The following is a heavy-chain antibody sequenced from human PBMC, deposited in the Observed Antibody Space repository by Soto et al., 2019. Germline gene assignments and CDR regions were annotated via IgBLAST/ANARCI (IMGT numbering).Heavy chain of an antibody. CDR2: IYHSGST. CDR3: ARDTLVFRTSTIYSMDV. D-gene: IGHD2-8*02. CDR1: GGSISSSNW. Sequence: SETLSLTCAVSGGSISSSNWWSWVRQPPGKGLEWIGEIYHSGSTNYNPSLKSRVTISVDKSKNQFSLKLSSVTAADTAVYYCARDTLVFRTSTIYSMDVWRQGTTLTVSS. J-gene: IGHJ6*02. V-gene: IGHV4-4*02.